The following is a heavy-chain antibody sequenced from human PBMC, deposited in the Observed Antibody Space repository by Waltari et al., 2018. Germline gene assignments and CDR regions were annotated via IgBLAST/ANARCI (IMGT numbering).Heavy chain of an antibody. Sequence: EVQLVESGGGLVQPGGSLRLSCAASGFTFSSYWMSWVRQAPGKGLEGVANIKQDGSEKYYVDSVKGRFTISRDNAKNSLYLQMNSLRAEDTAVYYCAGYYDFWSGYYDYWGQGTLVTVSS. D-gene: IGHD3-3*01. V-gene: IGHV3-7*01. CDR1: GFTFSSYW. J-gene: IGHJ4*02. CDR2: IKQDGSEK. CDR3: AGYYDFWSGYYDY.